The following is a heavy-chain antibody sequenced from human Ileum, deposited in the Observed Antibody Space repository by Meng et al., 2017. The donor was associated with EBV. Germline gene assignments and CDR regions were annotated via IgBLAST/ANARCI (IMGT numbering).Heavy chain of an antibody. Sequence: QVQLVQSGGGVKNPGASVKVSCKASGYAFTSYILHWVRQAPGQRLEWMGWINVGVGYTKYSQKFQGRVTISSDTSATTGYMELSSLRSEDTAVYYCVRGPPVGVPGPGDYWGQGTLVTVSS. J-gene: IGHJ4*02. D-gene: IGHD2-21*01. CDR2: INVGVGYT. CDR1: GYAFTSYI. V-gene: IGHV1-3*01. CDR3: VRGPPVGVPGPGDY.